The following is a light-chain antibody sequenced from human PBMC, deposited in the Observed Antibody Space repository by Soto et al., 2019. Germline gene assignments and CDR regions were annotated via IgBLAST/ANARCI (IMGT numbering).Light chain of an antibody. CDR3: SSYTSSSTLEV. CDR1: SSDVGGYNY. CDR2: DVS. J-gene: IGLJ1*01. V-gene: IGLV2-14*01. Sequence: QSVLTQPASVSGSPGQSITISCTGTSSDVGGYNYVSWYQQHPGKAPKLMIYDVSNRPSGVSNRFSGSKSGNTATLTISGLQDEDEADYFCSSYTSSSTLEVFGTGTKVTV.